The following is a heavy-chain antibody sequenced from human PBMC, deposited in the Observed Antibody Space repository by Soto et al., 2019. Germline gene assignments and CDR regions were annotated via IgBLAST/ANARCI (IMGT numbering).Heavy chain of an antibody. CDR2: ISAYNGNT. CDR1: GYTFNSYD. CDR3: ARDPWIQLWLNGMDV. Sequence: ASLKVSCKASGYTFNSYDINWVRQATGQGLEWMGWISAYNGNTNYAQKLQGRVTMTTDTSTSTAYMELRSLRSDDTAVYYCARDPWIQLWLNGMDVWGQGTTVTVSS. V-gene: IGHV1-18*01. J-gene: IGHJ6*02. D-gene: IGHD5-18*01.